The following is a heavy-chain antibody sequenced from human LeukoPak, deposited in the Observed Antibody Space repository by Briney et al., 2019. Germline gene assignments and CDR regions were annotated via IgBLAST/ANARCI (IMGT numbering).Heavy chain of an antibody. D-gene: IGHD3-16*01. CDR2: IDYRGST. Sequence: PSETLSLTCTVSGASISTYYWSWIRQSPGKGLEWIGYIDYRGSTNYNPSLVSRVTISVDKSKNHFSLKLDSVTAADTAVYYCAKFDHASDEYYQHWGQATLVTVSS. J-gene: IGHJ1*01. CDR1: GASISTYY. V-gene: IGHV4-59*01. CDR3: AKFDHASDEYYQH.